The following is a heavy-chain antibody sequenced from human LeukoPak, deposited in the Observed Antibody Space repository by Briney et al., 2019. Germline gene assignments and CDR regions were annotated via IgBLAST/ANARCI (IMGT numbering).Heavy chain of an antibody. CDR1: GFTFSSYA. D-gene: IGHD6-13*01. CDR2: VWHGGSNK. CDR3: AKDSSSWHVHFDY. J-gene: IGHJ4*02. Sequence: PGGSLRLSCTAPGFTFSSYAIHWIRQAPGKGLEWVALVWHGGSNKYYADSVKGRFTISRDNSKNTVYLQMNSLRAEDTAVYYCAKDSSSWHVHFDYWGQGTLVTVSS. V-gene: IGHV3-33*06.